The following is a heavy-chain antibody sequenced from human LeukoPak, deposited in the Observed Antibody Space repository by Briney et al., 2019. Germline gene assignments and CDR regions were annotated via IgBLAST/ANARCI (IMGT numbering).Heavy chain of an antibody. Sequence: PSETLSLTCTVSGGSISSSSYYWGWIRQPPGKGLEWIGSIYHSGSTYYNPSLKSRVTISVDTSKNQFSLKVSSVTAADTAVYYRAREWYSSGWYNWFDPWGQGTLVTVSS. V-gene: IGHV4-39*07. J-gene: IGHJ5*02. CDR1: GGSISSSSYY. CDR3: AREWYSSGWYNWFDP. CDR2: IYHSGST. D-gene: IGHD6-19*01.